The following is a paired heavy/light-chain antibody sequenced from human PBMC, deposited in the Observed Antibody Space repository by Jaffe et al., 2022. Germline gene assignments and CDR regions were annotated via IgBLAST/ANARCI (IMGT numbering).Light chain of an antibody. CDR3: QQYNNYSGT. CDR1: QSIGNW. J-gene: IGKJ1*01. V-gene: IGKV1-5*03. Sequence: DIQMTQSPSTLSAFVGDRVTIACRASQSIGNWLAWYQQKPGKAPNLLIYMASSLETGVPSRFSGSGSGTEFTLTISSLQPDDSATYYCQQYNNYSGTFGQGTKVEIK. CDR2: MAS.
Heavy chain of an antibody. D-gene: IGHD3-10*01. CDR3: ARAGLISMMRGIINPPRGDS. Sequence: QVQLVQSGAEVRKPGASVTVSCKASGYTFTGYYIHWVRQAPGQGLEWMGTLNPRDGNTFYAQTLEGRVSMTRDTSTSTVYMQLSSLRSEDTALYYCARAGLISMMRGIINPPRGDSWGQGTRVTVSS. J-gene: IGHJ4*02. V-gene: IGHV1-46*01. CDR2: LNPRDGNT. CDR1: GYTFTGYY.